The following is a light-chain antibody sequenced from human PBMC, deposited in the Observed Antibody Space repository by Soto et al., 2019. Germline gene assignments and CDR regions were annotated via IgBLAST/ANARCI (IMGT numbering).Light chain of an antibody. CDR1: SSSIGSNT. J-gene: IGLJ2*01. CDR2: GHN. V-gene: IGLV1-44*01. Sequence: QSVLTQPHSASGTPGQRVTISCSGSSSSIGSNTVNWYQQLPGTAPKLLIYGHNQRPSGVPDRFSGSKSGTSASLAISGLQSEDEADYYCAAWDDSLNGRVFGGGTKLTVL. CDR3: AAWDDSLNGRV.